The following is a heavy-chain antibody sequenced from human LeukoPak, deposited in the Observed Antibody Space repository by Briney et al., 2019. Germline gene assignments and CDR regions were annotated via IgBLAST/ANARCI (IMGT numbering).Heavy chain of an antibody. CDR3: ARVREDIFVAATDGVAFDL. D-gene: IGHD6-19*01. V-gene: IGHV1-46*01. J-gene: IGHJ3*01. CDR1: GYTFTYYY. CDR2: INPSGGST. Sequence: ASVKVSCKASGYTFTYYYMHWVRQAPGQGLEWMGIINPSGGSTSYAQKYQGRVTMTRDTFISTAYMELTRLRSDDTAIYYCARVREDIFVAATDGVAFDLWGQGTMLTVSS.